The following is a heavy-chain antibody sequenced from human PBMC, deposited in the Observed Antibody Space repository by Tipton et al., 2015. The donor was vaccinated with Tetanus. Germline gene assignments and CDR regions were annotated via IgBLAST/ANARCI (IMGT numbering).Heavy chain of an antibody. J-gene: IGHJ4*02. D-gene: IGHD5-18*01. V-gene: IGHV3-49*03. CDR1: GFTFGDYA. Sequence: SLRLSCTASGFTFGDYAMSWFRQAPGKGLEWVGFIRSKAYGGTTEYAASVKGRFTISRDDSKSIAYLQMNSLKTEDTAVYYCTRAGGPTAMVTACWGQGTLVTVSS. CDR3: TRAGGPTAMVTAC. CDR2: IRSKAYGGTT.